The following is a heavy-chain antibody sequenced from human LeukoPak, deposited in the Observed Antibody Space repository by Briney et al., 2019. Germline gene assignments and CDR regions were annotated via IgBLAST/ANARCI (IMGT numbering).Heavy chain of an antibody. D-gene: IGHD6-25*01. Sequence: PGGSLRLSCAASGFTFSSYGMHWVRQAPGKGLEWVAVISYDGSNKYYADSVKGRFTISRDNSKNTLYLQMNSLRAEDTAVYYCAKVSGGLGVDYWGQGTLVTVSS. CDR2: ISYDGSNK. CDR1: GFTFSSYG. V-gene: IGHV3-30*18. J-gene: IGHJ4*02. CDR3: AKVSGGLGVDY.